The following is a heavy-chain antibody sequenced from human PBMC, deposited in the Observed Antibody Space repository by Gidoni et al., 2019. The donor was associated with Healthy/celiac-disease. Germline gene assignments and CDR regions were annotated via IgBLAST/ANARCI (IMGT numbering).Heavy chain of an antibody. D-gene: IGHD6-19*01. CDR1: GYTFPSYS. J-gene: IGHJ5*02. CDR3: ARDKSVVAGTKGKNWFDP. V-gene: IGHV1-46*01. CDR2: INPSGGST. Sequence: QVQLVQSGAEVKKPGASVKVSCKASGYTFPSYSMHWVRQAPGQGLEWMGIINPSGGSTSYAQKFQGRVTMTRDTSTSTVYMGLSSLRSEDTAVYYCARDKSVVAGTKGKNWFDPWGQGTLVTVSS.